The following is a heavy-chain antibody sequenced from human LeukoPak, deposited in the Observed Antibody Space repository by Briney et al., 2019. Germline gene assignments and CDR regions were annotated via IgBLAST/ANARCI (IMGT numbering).Heavy chain of an antibody. D-gene: IGHD3-22*01. J-gene: IGHJ3*01. CDR2: IKEDGSEK. V-gene: IGHV3-7*01. CDR1: EFTLIRYW. Sequence: PGGSLSLSCAASEFTLIRYWRGWVRQAPGKGLEWVANIKEDGSEKYYVDSVKGRFTISRDNAKKSLYLQMNSLRAEDTAVYYCARDQVLAMIGVLQGAFDLWGQGTMVTVSS. CDR3: ARDQVLAMIGVLQGAFDL.